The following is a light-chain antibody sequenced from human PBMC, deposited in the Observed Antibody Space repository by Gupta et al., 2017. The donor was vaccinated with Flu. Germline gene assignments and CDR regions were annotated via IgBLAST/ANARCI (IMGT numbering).Light chain of an antibody. V-gene: IGLV2-18*02. CDR1: SSDVGTYNL. Sequence: QSALTQPPSVSGSPGQSVTISCTGTSSDVGTYNLFSWYQQSPGTAPKLMIYEVSNRPSEVPDRFSGSKSGNTASLTISGLHGEDEADYYCSSYTSSYTFVFGTGTKVTVL. CDR2: EVS. CDR3: SSYTSSYTFV. J-gene: IGLJ1*01.